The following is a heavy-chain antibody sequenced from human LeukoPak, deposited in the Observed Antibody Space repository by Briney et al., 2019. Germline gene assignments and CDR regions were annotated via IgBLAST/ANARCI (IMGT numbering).Heavy chain of an antibody. CDR1: GGPFSGYF. CDR2: IHNSGTT. CDR3: ARRYYYNLGSFPFDF. V-gene: IGHV4-34*01. Sequence: NPSETLSLTCAVSGGPFSGYFWSWIRQSSGKGLEWIGEIHNSGTTNYNPSLHSRVTISEDTSKNQFYLNLSSVTAADTAVYYCARRYYYNLGSFPFDFWGQGTLVTVSS. D-gene: IGHD3-10*01. J-gene: IGHJ4*02.